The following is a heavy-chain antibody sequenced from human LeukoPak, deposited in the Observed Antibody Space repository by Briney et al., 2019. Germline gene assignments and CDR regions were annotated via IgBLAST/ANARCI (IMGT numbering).Heavy chain of an antibody. CDR2: INPNSGGT. J-gene: IGHJ3*02. V-gene: IGHV1-2*02. D-gene: IGHD5-24*01. Sequence: ASVNVSCKASGYTLTAYYMNWVRQAPGQGLEWMGWINPNSGGTNYAQKFQGRVTMTRDTSISTAYMELSRLRSDDTAVYYCARTVATNFDIWGQGTMVTVSS. CDR1: GYTLTAYY. CDR3: ARTVATNFDI.